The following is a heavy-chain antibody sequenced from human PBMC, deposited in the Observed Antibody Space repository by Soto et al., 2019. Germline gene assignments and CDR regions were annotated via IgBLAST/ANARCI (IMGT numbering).Heavy chain of an antibody. CDR2: INHSGST. Sequence: SETLSLTCAVYGGSFSVYYWSWIRQPPGKGLEWIGEINHSGSTNYNPSLKSRVTISVDTSKNQFSLKLSSVTAADTAVYYCAAFGYYGSGSYDYWGQGTLVTVSS. CDR3: AAFGYYGSGSYDY. V-gene: IGHV4-34*01. CDR1: GGSFSVYY. D-gene: IGHD3-10*01. J-gene: IGHJ4*02.